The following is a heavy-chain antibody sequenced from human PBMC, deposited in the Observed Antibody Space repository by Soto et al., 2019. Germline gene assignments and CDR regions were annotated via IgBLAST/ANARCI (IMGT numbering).Heavy chain of an antibody. Sequence: SRTLSLTCAVSGGSFGRFFWGWIRQPPGKGLEWIAEVNHGGSTSYNPSLKSRVTISSDTSKNHFSLTLRSVTAADTAVYYCARAAVAAGGPFDKWGQGALVTVSS. V-gene: IGHV4-34*01. J-gene: IGHJ4*02. D-gene: IGHD2-15*01. CDR2: VNHGGST. CDR1: GGSFGRFF. CDR3: ARAAVAAGGPFDK.